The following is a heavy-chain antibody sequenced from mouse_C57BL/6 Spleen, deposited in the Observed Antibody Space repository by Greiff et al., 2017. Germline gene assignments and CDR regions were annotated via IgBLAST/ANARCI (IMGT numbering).Heavy chain of an antibody. D-gene: IGHD1-1*01. CDR2: FNPNNGGN. J-gene: IGHJ4*01. CDR3: ARRVDFTTVVKYAIDY. Sequence: EVQLQQSGPELVKPGASVKMSCKVSGYTFTAYTMHWVKQSHGKSLEWIGYFNPNNGGNSYNQKFKGKATLTVNKSSSTSYKMLLSVTSEDSAVYYCARRVDFTTVVKYAIDYWGQGTSVTVSS. V-gene: IGHV1-22*01. CDR1: GYTFTAYT.